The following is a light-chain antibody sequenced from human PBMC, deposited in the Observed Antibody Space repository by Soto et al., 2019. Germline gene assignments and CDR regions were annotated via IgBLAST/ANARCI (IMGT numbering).Light chain of an antibody. Sequence: EIVLTQFPATLSLSPGERATLSCRASQSVSSYLAWYQQKHGQAPRXLIYDASNRATGIPARFSGSGSGTDLTITISSLQPEDFEVYYCQQRSNWPITFGQGTRLENK. J-gene: IGKJ5*01. CDR2: DAS. V-gene: IGKV3-11*01. CDR3: QQRSNWPIT. CDR1: QSVSSY.